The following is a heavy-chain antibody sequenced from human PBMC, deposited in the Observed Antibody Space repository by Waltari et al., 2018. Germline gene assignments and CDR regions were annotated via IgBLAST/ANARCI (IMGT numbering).Heavy chain of an antibody. CDR1: GFTFDDYA. CDR2: ISWNSCSI. CDR3: AKVLTPYYYDSSGYRINYFDY. Sequence: EVQLVESGGGLVQPGRSLRLSCAASGFTFDDYAMHWVRQAPGKGLEWVSGISWNSCSIGYADSVKGRFTISRDNAKNSLYLQMNSLRAEDTALYYCAKVLTPYYYDSSGYRINYFDYWGQGTLVTVSS. V-gene: IGHV3-9*01. D-gene: IGHD3-22*01. J-gene: IGHJ4*02.